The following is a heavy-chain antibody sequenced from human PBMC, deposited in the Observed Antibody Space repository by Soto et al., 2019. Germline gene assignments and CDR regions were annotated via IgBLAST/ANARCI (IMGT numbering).Heavy chain of an antibody. CDR2: ISYDGSNK. V-gene: IGHV3-30*18. J-gene: IGHJ4*02. Sequence: GGSLRLSCAASGFTFSSYGMHWVRQAPGKGLEWVAVISYDGSNKYYADSVKGRFTISRDNSKNTLYLQMNSLRAEDTAVYYCAKDSGSGWYWYFDYWGQGTLVTVSS. CDR1: GFTFSSYG. CDR3: AKDSGSGWYWYFDY. D-gene: IGHD6-19*01.